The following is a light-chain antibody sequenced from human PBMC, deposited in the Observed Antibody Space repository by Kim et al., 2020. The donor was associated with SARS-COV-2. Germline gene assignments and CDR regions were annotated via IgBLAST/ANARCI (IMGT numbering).Light chain of an antibody. J-gene: IGLJ1*01. V-gene: IGLV3-19*01. Sequence: GQTVRITCQGESLRSYYASWYQQKPGQAPVLVIYGKNNRPSGIPDRFSGSSSGNTASLTITGAQAEDEADYYCNSRDSSGNHLGVFGTGTKVTVL. CDR1: SLRSYY. CDR2: GKN. CDR3: NSRDSSGNHLGV.